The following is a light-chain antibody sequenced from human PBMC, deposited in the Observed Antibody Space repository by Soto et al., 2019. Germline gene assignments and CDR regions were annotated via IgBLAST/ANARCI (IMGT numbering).Light chain of an antibody. CDR1: QGIAIW. Sequence: DVQLTQYHSTLSASVGDRVTITCRASQGIAIWLSWYQQKPGKAPNLIIYDASNLKSGVPSRFSGSGSGTEFTLTISSLHPEDFASYYCQQHRSYPVTFGGGTKVDSK. J-gene: IGKJ4*01. CDR2: DAS. V-gene: IGKV1-5*01. CDR3: QQHRSYPVT.